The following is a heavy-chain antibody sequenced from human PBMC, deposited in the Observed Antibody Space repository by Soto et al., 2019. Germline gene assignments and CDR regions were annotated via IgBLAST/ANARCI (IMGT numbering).Heavy chain of an antibody. V-gene: IGHV4-59*08. CDR3: ARRYGGKLDY. J-gene: IGHJ4*02. CDR2: IYYSGGT. Sequence: QVQLQESGPGLVKPSETLSLTCTVSGGSISSYYWSWIRQPPGKGLEWIGYIYYSGGTNYNPSLKSRVTLSVDSSKNHFSLKLSSVTAADTAVDYCARRYGGKLDYWGQGTLVTVSS. D-gene: IGHD1-26*01. CDR1: GGSISSYY.